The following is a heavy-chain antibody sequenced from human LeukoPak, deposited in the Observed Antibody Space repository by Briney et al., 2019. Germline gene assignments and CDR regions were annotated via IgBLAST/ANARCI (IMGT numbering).Heavy chain of an antibody. Sequence: PSGTLSLTCAVSGGSISSSNWWSWVRQPPGKGLEWIGEIYHSGSTNYNPSLKSRVTISVDKSKNQFSLKLSSVTAADTAVYYCASFLIAVAGIRNYFDYWGQGTLVTVSS. D-gene: IGHD6-19*01. V-gene: IGHV4-4*02. CDR1: GGSISSSNW. CDR2: IYHSGST. J-gene: IGHJ4*02. CDR3: ASFLIAVAGIRNYFDY.